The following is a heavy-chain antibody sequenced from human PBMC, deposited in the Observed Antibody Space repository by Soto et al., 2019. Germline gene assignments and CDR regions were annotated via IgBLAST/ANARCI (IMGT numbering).Heavy chain of an antibody. Sequence: ASVKVSCKASGYTFTSDYMHWGRQAPGQGLEWMGIINPSGGSTSYAQKFQGRVTMTRDTSTSTVYMELSSLRSEDAAVYYCARTFLSGNNWNYGYYFDYWGQGTLVTVSS. CDR3: ARTFLSGNNWNYGYYFDY. D-gene: IGHD1-7*01. CDR2: INPSGGST. V-gene: IGHV1-46*01. J-gene: IGHJ4*02. CDR1: GYTFTSDY.